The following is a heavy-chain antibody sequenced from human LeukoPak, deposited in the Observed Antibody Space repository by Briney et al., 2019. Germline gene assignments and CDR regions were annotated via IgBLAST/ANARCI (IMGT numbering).Heavy chain of an antibody. CDR3: ARGGTYYYDSSGYSNFDY. D-gene: IGHD3-22*01. V-gene: IGHV1-18*01. J-gene: IGHJ4*02. CDR2: ISAYNGNT. Sequence: ASVKVSCKASGYTFTSYGISWVRQAPGQGLEWMGWISAYNGNTNYAQKLQGRVTMTTDTSTGTAYMELRSLRSDDTAVYYCARGGTYYYDSSGYSNFDYWGQGTLVTVSS. CDR1: GYTFTSYG.